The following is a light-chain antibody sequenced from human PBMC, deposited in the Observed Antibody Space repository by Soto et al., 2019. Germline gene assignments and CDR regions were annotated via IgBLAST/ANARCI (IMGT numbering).Light chain of an antibody. Sequence: QSVRTQPPSVSAAPGQKVTISCSGSSSNIGGNSVSWYQQLPGTAPKLLIYDDNKRPSGIPDRFSGSKSGTSATLGITGFQTGDEADYYCGSWDSSLSAYVFGPGTKVTVL. J-gene: IGLJ1*01. CDR2: DDN. CDR1: SSNIGGNS. V-gene: IGLV1-51*01. CDR3: GSWDSSLSAYV.